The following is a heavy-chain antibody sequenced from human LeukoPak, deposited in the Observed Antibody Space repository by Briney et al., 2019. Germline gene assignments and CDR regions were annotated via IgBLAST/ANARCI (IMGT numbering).Heavy chain of an antibody. D-gene: IGHD5-18*01. Sequence: PGGSLRLSCAASGFTFSSYSMNWVRQAPGKGLEWVSSISSSSSYIYYADSVKGRFTISRDNAKNSLYLQMNSLRAEDTAVYYCARGVDTAMVTHCWGQGTLVTVSS. CDR2: ISSSSSYI. J-gene: IGHJ4*02. CDR3: ARGVDTAMVTHC. CDR1: GFTFSSYS. V-gene: IGHV3-21*01.